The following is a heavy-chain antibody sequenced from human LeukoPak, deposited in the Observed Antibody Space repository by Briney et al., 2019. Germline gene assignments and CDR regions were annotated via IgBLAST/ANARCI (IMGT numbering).Heavy chain of an antibody. Sequence: GGSLRLTCAASGFTFSSYAMNWVRQSPGKGLEWVSAISNSGDRTYYADSVKGRFTISRDNSKNTLYLQMNSLRAEDTAVYYCAKLPVLTGDYFDYWGQGTLVTVSS. CDR2: ISNSGDRT. V-gene: IGHV3-23*01. D-gene: IGHD2-8*02. CDR1: GFTFSSYA. J-gene: IGHJ4*02. CDR3: AKLPVLTGDYFDY.